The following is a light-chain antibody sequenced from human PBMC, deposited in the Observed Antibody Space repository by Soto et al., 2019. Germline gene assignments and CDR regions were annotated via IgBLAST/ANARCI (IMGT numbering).Light chain of an antibody. CDR2: DAS. Sequence: DIQMTQSPSTLSASVGDRVTITCRASQSISTWLAWYQQKPGKAPKLLIYDASSLESGVPSRFSGSGSGTDFTLTISSLEPEDFAVYYCQQRSNWLPFTFGPGTKVDIK. CDR3: QQRSNWLPFT. J-gene: IGKJ3*01. CDR1: QSISTW. V-gene: IGKV1-5*01.